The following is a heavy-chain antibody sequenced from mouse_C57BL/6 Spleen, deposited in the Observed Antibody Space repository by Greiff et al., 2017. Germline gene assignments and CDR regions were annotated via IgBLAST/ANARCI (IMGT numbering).Heavy chain of an antibody. Sequence: QVQLQQPGAELVKPGASVKLSCKASGYTFTSYWMHWVKQRPGQGLEWIGMIHPNSGSTNYNEKFKSKATLTVDKSTSTAYMQLSSLTSEDSAVYYCARRGHYYGSSPYYFDYWGQGTTLTVSS. V-gene: IGHV1-64*01. CDR3: ARRGHYYGSSPYYFDY. CDR2: IHPNSGST. CDR1: GYTFTSYW. J-gene: IGHJ2*01. D-gene: IGHD1-1*01.